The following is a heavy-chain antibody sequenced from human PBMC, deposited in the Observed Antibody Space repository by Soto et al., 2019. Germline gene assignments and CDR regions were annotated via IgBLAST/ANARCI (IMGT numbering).Heavy chain of an antibody. D-gene: IGHD1-26*01. J-gene: IGHJ5*02. V-gene: IGHV5-10-1*01. CDR1: GYSFTSYW. CDR2: IDPSDSYT. CDR3: AGRRMVGATLAASVLWFDP. Sequence: PGESLKISCKGSGYSFTSYWISWVRQMPGKGLGWMGRIDPSDSYTNYSPSFQGDVTISADKSISTAYLQWTSLKASDTAMYYCAGRRMVGATLAASVLWFDPWCQGTLVTVSS.